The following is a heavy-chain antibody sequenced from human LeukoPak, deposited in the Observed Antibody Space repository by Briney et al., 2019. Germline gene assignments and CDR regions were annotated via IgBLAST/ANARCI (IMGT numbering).Heavy chain of an antibody. CDR1: GYTFTSYG. V-gene: IGHV1-18*01. D-gene: IGHD1-7*01. CDR3: ARGTIDYYYYMDV. CDR2: ISANNGDT. Sequence: ASVKVSCKASGYTFTSYGISWVRQAPGQGLEWMGWISANNGDTNYAQKLQGRVTMTTDTSTSTAYMEVRSLRSDDSAVYCCARGTIDYYYYMDVWGNGTTVTVSS. J-gene: IGHJ6*03.